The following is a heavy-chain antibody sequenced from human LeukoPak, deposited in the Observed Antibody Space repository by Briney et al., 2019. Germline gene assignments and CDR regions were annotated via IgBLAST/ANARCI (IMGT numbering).Heavy chain of an antibody. CDR2: INQDGGET. J-gene: IGHJ4*02. V-gene: IGHV3-7*05. D-gene: IGHD3-3*02. CDR1: EFTFSSYW. Sequence: GGSLRLSCAASEFTFSSYWMTWVRQAPGKGLECVANINQDGGETYYVDSVKGRFTISRDNAKNSLYLQMNSLRAEDTAVYYCARGGYFSTYWGQGTLVTVPS. CDR3: ARGGYFSTY.